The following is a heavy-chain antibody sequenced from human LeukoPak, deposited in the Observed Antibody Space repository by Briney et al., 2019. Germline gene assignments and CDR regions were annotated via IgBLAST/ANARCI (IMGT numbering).Heavy chain of an antibody. Sequence: GASVKVSCKASGYTFTGYYMHWVRQAPGQGLEWMGWINPNSGGTNYAQKFQGRVTMTRDTSISTAYMELSRLRSDDTAVYYCARVEAARRGLRLNYYYYMDVWGKGTTVTVPS. J-gene: IGHJ6*03. D-gene: IGHD6-6*01. CDR2: INPNSGGT. CDR3: ARVEAARRGLRLNYYYYMDV. CDR1: GYTFTGYY. V-gene: IGHV1-2*02.